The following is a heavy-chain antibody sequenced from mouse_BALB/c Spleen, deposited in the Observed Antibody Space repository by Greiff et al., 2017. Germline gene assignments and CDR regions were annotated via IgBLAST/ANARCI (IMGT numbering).Heavy chain of an antibody. CDR3: ARVYDYDGY. D-gene: IGHD2-4*01. CDR2: ISYDGSN. J-gene: IGHJ2*01. CDR1: GYSITSGYY. Sequence: EVQLQQSGPGLVKPSQSLSLTCSVTGYSITSGYYWNWIRQFPGNKLEWMGYISYDGSNNYNPSLKNRISITRDTSKNQFFLKLNSVTTEDTATYYCARVYDYDGYWGQGTTLTVSS. V-gene: IGHV3-6*02.